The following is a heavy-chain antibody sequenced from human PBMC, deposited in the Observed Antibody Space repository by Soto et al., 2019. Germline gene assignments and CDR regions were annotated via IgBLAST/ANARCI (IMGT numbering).Heavy chain of an antibody. J-gene: IGHJ6*02. CDR1: GFSFSSYA. V-gene: IGHV3-23*01. D-gene: IGHD3-16*01. Sequence: PGGSLRLSCAAAGFSFSSYAMTWVRQPPGKGLDWVAGLSGSGGITYSADSVKGRFAISRDSSKNILYLQMNSLRAEDTAVYYCAKGITDTGGYYYYSMDVWGQGTAVTVSS. CDR2: LSGSGGIT. CDR3: AKGITDTGGYYYYSMDV.